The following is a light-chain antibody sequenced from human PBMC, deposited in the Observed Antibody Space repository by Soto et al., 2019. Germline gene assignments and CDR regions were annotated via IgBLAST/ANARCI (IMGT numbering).Light chain of an antibody. Sequence: DIQMTQSPSTLSASVGDRVTLTCRASQSISTWLAWYQQKPGKAPKLLIYDASTLESGVPSRFSGSGSGTEFTLTISSLQPDDFATYYCQQLNSYPLTFGGGTKVDIK. CDR3: QQLNSYPLT. CDR2: DAS. J-gene: IGKJ4*01. CDR1: QSISTW. V-gene: IGKV1-5*01.